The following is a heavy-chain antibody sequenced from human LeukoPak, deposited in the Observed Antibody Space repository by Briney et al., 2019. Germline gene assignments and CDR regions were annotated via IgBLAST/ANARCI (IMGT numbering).Heavy chain of an antibody. D-gene: IGHD3-22*01. CDR1: GYTFTSYY. V-gene: IGHV1-46*01. J-gene: IGHJ4*02. CDR2: INPSGGST. Sequence: ASVKVSCKSSGYTFTSYYMHWVRPAPGQGLAWMGIINPSGGSTSYAQKFQGRVTITADKSTSTAYMELSSLRSEDTAVYYCARGRDSSGYGDYWGQGTLVTVSS. CDR3: ARGRDSSGYGDY.